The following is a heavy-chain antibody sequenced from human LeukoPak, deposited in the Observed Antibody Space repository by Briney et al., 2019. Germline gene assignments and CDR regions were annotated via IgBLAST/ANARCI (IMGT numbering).Heavy chain of an antibody. CDR2: IHHNGTR. D-gene: IGHD2-2*02. J-gene: IGHJ6*02. CDR1: GGSINSGNW. CDR3: AAAPILRGEGGEHYKYGMDV. V-gene: IGHV4/OR15-8*01. Sequence: PSETLSLTCTVSGGSINSGNWWTWVRPSPGKGLEWIGEIHHNGTRNYNPSLKSRVTISADTFKNHFSLIVTSLTAADTAVYYCAAAPILRGEGGEHYKYGMDVWGQGTTVIVSS.